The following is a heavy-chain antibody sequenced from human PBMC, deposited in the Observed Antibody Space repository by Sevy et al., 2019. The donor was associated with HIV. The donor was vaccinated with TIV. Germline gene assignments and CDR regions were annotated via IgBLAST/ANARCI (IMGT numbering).Heavy chain of an antibody. J-gene: IGHJ4*02. CDR2: IYYSGST. D-gene: IGHD3-10*01. V-gene: IGHV4-30-4*01. CDR1: GGSISSGDYY. Sequence: SETLSLTCTVSGGSISSGDYYWSWIRQPPGKGLEWIGYIYYSGSTYYNPSLKSRVTISVDTSKNQFSLKLSSVTAADTAVYYCARADQITMPVDYWGQGTLVTVSS. CDR3: ARADQITMPVDY.